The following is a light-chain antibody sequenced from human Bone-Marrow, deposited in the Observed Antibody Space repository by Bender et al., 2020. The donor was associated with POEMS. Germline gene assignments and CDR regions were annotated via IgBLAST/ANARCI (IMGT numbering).Light chain of an antibody. CDR3: SSYTRSSTYV. CDR2: DVS. CDR1: RSDVGGYNF. Sequence: QSALTQPASVSGSPGQSTTISCTGSRSDVGGYNFVSWYQQHPGKAPKLMIYDVSNRPSGVSNRFSGSKSGNTASLTISGLQAEDEADYYCSSYTRSSTYVFGTGTKVTVL. J-gene: IGLJ1*01. V-gene: IGLV2-14*03.